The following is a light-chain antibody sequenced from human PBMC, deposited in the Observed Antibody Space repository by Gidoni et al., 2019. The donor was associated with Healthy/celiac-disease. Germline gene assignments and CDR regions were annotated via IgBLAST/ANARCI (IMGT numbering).Light chain of an antibody. CDR3: QQSYSTLLFT. Sequence: DIPMTPSPSSLSASVGDSVTITCRESQSISSYLNWYQQKPGKAPKLLIYAASSLQSGVPSRFSGSGSGTDFTLTISSLQPEDFATYYCQQSYSTLLFTFXPXTKVDIK. CDR2: AAS. V-gene: IGKV1-39*01. CDR1: QSISSY. J-gene: IGKJ3*01.